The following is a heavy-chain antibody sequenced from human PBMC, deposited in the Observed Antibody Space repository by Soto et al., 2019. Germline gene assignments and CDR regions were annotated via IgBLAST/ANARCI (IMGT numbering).Heavy chain of an antibody. Sequence: QVQLVQSGAEVKKPGSSVKVSCKASGGIFSNYTLSWVRQAPGQGLEWMGGISPIIDAANYAQKYQDRVTITADESTSTAYMELSSLRFEDTAVYYCARAYCGGDCYFQYFQHWGQGTLVTVSS. J-gene: IGHJ1*01. CDR1: GGIFSNYT. V-gene: IGHV1-69*12. CDR2: ISPIIDAA. D-gene: IGHD2-21*02. CDR3: ARAYCGGDCYFQYFQH.